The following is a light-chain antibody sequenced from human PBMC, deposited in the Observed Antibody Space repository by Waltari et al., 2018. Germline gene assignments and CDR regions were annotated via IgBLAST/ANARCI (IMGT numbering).Light chain of an antibody. Sequence: QSALTQPASVSGSPGQSITISCTGTSSDVGFYNLVSWYQQHPGKAPELVVYEVISRPSGVSNLFSGSKTGNRASLTISGLQAEDEADYYCCSYAGRNIWVFGGGTKLTVL. J-gene: IGLJ3*02. V-gene: IGLV2-23*02. CDR2: EVI. CDR3: CSYAGRNIWV. CDR1: SSDVGFYNL.